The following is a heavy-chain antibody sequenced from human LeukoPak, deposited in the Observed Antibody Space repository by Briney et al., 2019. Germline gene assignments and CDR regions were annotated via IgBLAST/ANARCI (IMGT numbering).Heavy chain of an antibody. V-gene: IGHV4-34*01. J-gene: IGHJ4*02. CDR3: ARGSRGYYSFDY. D-gene: IGHD3-10*01. CDR1: GVSFSGYY. CDR2: INHSGST. Sequence: SETLSLTCAVYGVSFSGYYWSWLRQPPGKGLEWIGEINHSGSTNYNPSLKSRVTISVDTSKNQFSLKLSSVTAADTAVYYCARGSRGYYSFDYWGQGTLVIVSS.